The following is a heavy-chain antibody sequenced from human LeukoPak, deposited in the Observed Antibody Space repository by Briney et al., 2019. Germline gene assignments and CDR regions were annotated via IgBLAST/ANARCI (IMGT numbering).Heavy chain of an antibody. D-gene: IGHD1-26*01. CDR3: ARLAAYSGTYLAFDY. V-gene: IGHV4-34*01. CDR1: GGSFIGFH. Sequence: SETLSLTCAVYGGSFIGFHWNWIRQPPGKGLEWIGDINHSGSTNYNPSLTSRVTMTVDTSKNQFSLKLTSVTPADTAVYYCARLAAYSGTYLAFDYWGQGTLVTVSS. CDR2: INHSGST. J-gene: IGHJ4*02.